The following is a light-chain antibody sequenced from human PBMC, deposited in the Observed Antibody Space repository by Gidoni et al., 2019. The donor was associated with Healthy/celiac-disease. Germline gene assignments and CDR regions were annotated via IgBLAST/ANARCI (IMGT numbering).Light chain of an antibody. J-gene: IGKJ5*01. CDR1: QSISSY. CDR3: QQSYSTPLIT. CDR2: AAS. V-gene: IGKV1-39*01. Sequence: IQMTQSPYSLSASVGDRVTITCRASQSISSYLNWYQQKPGKAPKLLIYAASSLQSGVPSRFSGSGSGTDFTLTISSLQPEDFATYYCQQSYSTPLITFGQGTRLEIK.